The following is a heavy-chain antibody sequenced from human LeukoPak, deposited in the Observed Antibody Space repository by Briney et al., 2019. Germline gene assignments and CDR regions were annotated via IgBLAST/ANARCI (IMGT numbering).Heavy chain of an antibody. CDR2: ISSSGSTI. CDR1: GFTFSDYY. D-gene: IGHD3-10*01. Sequence: GGSLTLSCAASGFTFSDYYMSWIRQAPGKGLEWVSYISSSGSTIYYADSVKGRFTISRDNAKNSLYLQMNSLRAEDTAVYDCARDGWFGESLDYWGQGTLVTVSS. CDR3: ARDGWFGESLDY. J-gene: IGHJ4*02. V-gene: IGHV3-11*04.